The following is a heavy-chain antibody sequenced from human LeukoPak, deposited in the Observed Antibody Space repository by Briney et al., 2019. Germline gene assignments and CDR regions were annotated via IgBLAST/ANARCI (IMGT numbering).Heavy chain of an antibody. J-gene: IGHJ4*02. D-gene: IGHD3-3*01. Sequence: GGSLRLPCAASGFTFSSYAMSWVRQAPGKGLEWVSGISGSGGSTYYADSVKGRFTISRDNSKNTLYLQMNSLRAEDTAVYYCAKGGDFWSGPQFDYWGQGTLVTVSS. CDR1: GFTFSSYA. CDR2: ISGSGGST. V-gene: IGHV3-23*01. CDR3: AKGGDFWSGPQFDY.